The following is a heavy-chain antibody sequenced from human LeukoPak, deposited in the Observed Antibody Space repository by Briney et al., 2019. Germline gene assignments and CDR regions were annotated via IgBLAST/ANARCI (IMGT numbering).Heavy chain of an antibody. J-gene: IGHJ3*02. CDR2: ISGRDGYT. CDR1: GFTFSTYG. V-gene: IGHV3-23*01. Sequence: QPGGSLRLSCAASGFTFSTYGMTWVRQAPGKGLEWVSIISGRDGYTHYADAVKGRSTISRDNSKNTLYLQMNSLRAEDTAVYYCAKDQLTGGYNYGYGTFDILGQGTMVTVSS. D-gene: IGHD5-18*01. CDR3: AKDQLTGGYNYGYGTFDI.